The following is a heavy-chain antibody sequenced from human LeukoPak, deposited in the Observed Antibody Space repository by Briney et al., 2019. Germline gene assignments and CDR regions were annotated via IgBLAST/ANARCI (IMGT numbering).Heavy chain of an antibody. CDR3: ARDPLQQLVNQIDY. Sequence: PGRSLRLSCAASGFTVSSNYMSWVRQAPGKGLEWVSVLYSGGSRYYADSAKGRLTISRVHAKNSLYLQMNSLRAEDTAVYYCARDPLQQLVNQIDYWGQGTLVTVSS. J-gene: IGHJ4*02. CDR2: LYSGGSR. D-gene: IGHD6-13*01. V-gene: IGHV3-66*01. CDR1: GFTVSSNY.